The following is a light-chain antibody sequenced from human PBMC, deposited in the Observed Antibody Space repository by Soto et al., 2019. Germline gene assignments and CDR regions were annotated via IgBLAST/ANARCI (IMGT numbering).Light chain of an antibody. Sequence: EIVLTQSPGTLSFSPGERATLSCRASQSITNNYLAWYQQKAGQVPRLLLYGASTRPTGIPDRFSGSGSGTVFTLTITRLEPADFAVYYCQHYGSSPRTFGQGTKVEIK. CDR1: QSITNNY. V-gene: IGKV3-20*01. CDR3: QHYGSSPRT. J-gene: IGKJ1*01. CDR2: GAS.